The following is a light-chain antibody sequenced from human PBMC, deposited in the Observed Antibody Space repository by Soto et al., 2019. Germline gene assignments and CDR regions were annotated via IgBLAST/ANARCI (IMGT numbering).Light chain of an antibody. CDR3: AAWDDNLSVV. CDR2: KNN. J-gene: IGLJ2*01. V-gene: IGLV1-47*01. CDR1: RSNIGSNY. Sequence: QSVLTQPPSASGTPGQRVTISCSGSRSNIGSNYVYWYQQLPGTAPKLLIYKNNQRPSGVPDRFSGSKSGTSASLAISGLRSADEADYYCAAWDDNLSVVFGGGTKLTVL.